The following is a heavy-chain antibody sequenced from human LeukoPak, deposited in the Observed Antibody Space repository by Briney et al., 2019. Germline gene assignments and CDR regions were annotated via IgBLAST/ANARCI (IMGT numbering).Heavy chain of an antibody. CDR2: IYYSGST. D-gene: IGHD3-10*01. CDR3: ARVLGWFGELGVGWFDP. J-gene: IGHJ5*02. CDR1: GGSISSYY. V-gene: IGHV4-59*12. Sequence: PSETLSLTCTVSGGSISSYYWSWIRQPPGKGLEWIGYIYYSGSTNYNPSLKSRVTMSVDTSKNQFSLKLSSVTAADTAVYYCARVLGWFGELGVGWFDPWGQGTLVTVSS.